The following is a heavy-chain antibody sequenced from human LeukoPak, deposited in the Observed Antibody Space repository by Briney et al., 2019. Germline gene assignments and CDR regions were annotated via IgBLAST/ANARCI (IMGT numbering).Heavy chain of an antibody. CDR3: TTVVWGSGYYNFDF. Sequence: GGSLRLSCAASGFTFTDAWMGWVRQAPGKGLEWVGRIKSKTDGGTTDYAAPVKGRFTISRDDSKNTLYLQMTSLKTEDTAVYYCTTVVWGSGYYNFDFWGQGTLVTVFS. D-gene: IGHD3-22*01. J-gene: IGHJ4*02. CDR2: IKSKTDGGTT. CDR1: GFTFTDAW. V-gene: IGHV3-15*01.